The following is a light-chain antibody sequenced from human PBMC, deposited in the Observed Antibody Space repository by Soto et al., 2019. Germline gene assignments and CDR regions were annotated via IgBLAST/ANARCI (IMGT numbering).Light chain of an antibody. CDR2: AAS. Sequence: IQMTQSPSSLSASVGDTVTITCRASQTIDRYLNWFQQKSGQAPKLLMNAASTLRSGVPSRFSASGSGTDFTRTISSLQTDDYATYYCQQSYTAPFNFGPGTKVDIK. J-gene: IGKJ3*01. V-gene: IGKV1-39*01. CDR1: QTIDRY. CDR3: QQSYTAPFN.